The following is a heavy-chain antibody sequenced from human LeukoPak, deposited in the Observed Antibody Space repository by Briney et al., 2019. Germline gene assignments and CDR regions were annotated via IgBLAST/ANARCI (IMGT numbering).Heavy chain of an antibody. V-gene: IGHV3-48*03. Sequence: PGGSLRLSCAASGFTISTYEMNWVRQAPGKGLEWISSISVSGNTRYYADSVTGRVTISRDNAKNSLYLQMKSLRAEDTAVYYCARSKRYIQSDYWGQGALVTVSS. CDR1: GFTISTYE. CDR2: ISVSGNTR. D-gene: IGHD5-18*01. CDR3: ARSKRYIQSDY. J-gene: IGHJ4*02.